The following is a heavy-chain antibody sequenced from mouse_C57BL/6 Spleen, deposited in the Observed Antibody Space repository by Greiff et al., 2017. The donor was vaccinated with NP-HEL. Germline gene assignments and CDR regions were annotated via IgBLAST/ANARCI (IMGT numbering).Heavy chain of an antibody. CDR1: GYTFTDYN. V-gene: IGHV1-18*01. D-gene: IGHD1-1*01. Sequence: EVQLQQSGPELVKPGASVKIPCKASGYTFTDYNMDWVKQSHGKSLEWIGDINPNNGGTIYNQKFKGKATLTVDKSSSTAYMELRSLTSEDTAVYYCAIITTVVARYYYAMDDWGQGTSVTVSS. CDR3: AIITTVVARYYYAMDD. CDR2: INPNNGGT. J-gene: IGHJ4*01.